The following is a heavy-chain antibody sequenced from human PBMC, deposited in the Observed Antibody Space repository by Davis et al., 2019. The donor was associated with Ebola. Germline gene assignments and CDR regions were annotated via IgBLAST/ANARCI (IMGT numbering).Heavy chain of an antibody. CDR1: GFTFSRSA. D-gene: IGHD3-10*02. CDR3: ALSSRGLPNHRTFDY. J-gene: IGHJ4*02. CDR2: VSDYGDYT. Sequence: GGSLRLSCAASGFTFSRSAMSCVRQAPGKGLEWVSIVSDYGDYTRYADTVKGRLTISRDNSKDTLYLQMNSLRAEDTAVYYCALSSRGLPNHRTFDYWGQGALVTVSS. V-gene: IGHV3-23*01.